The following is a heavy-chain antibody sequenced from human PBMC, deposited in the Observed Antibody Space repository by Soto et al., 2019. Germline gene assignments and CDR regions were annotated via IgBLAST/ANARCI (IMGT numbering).Heavy chain of an antibody. D-gene: IGHD6-19*01. CDR1: GFSFSDYY. J-gene: IGHJ4*02. Sequence: QVQLVESGGGVVKPRGSLRLSCVASGFSFSDYYMSWVRQAPGKGLEWISYISGSSSNIYYADSVKGRFTISRDNAENSVFLQMNNLRAEDTARYYCAKMTSSGWYDPVFHWGQGTLVTVSS. V-gene: IGHV3-11*01. CDR2: ISGSSSNI. CDR3: AKMTSSGWYDPVFH.